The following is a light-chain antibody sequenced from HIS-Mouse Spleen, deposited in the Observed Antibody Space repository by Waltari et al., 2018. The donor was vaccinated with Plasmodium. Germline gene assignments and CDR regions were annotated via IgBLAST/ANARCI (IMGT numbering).Light chain of an antibody. CDR2: AAS. CDR1: QGIRND. Sequence: AIQMTQSPSSLSASPGARVTITCRATQGIRNDLGWYQQKPGKAPKLLISAASSLQSGVPSRFSGSGSGTDFTLTISSLQPEDFATYYCLQDYNYPYTFGQGTKLEIK. J-gene: IGKJ2*01. CDR3: LQDYNYPYT. V-gene: IGKV1-6*01.